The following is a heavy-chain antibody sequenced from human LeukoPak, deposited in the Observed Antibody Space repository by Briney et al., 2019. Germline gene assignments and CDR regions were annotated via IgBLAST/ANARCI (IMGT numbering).Heavy chain of an antibody. CDR2: ITSSRIYI. D-gene: IGHD2-21*02. Sequence: GGPLRLSCAASGFTFSAFGMSWVRQAPGKGLEWVSSITSSRIYIYYADSVKGRFTISRDNAKNSLYLQMNSLRAEDTAVYYCARDGSRGNLVTAPDFWGQGTLVTVSS. J-gene: IGHJ4*02. V-gene: IGHV3-21*01. CDR1: GFTFSAFG. CDR3: ARDGSRGNLVTAPDF.